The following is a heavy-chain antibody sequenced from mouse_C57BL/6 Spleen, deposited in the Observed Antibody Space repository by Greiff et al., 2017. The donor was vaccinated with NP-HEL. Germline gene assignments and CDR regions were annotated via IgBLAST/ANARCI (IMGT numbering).Heavy chain of an antibody. Sequence: VKLVESEGGLVQPGSSMKLSCTASGFTFSDYYMAWVRQVPEKGLEWVANINYDGSSTYYLDSLKSRFIISRDNAKNILYLQMSSLKSEDTATYYCAREGSYDYDAMDYWGQGTSVTVSS. CDR2: INYDGSST. CDR3: AREGSYDYDAMDY. D-gene: IGHD2-12*01. CDR1: GFTFSDYY. V-gene: IGHV5-16*01. J-gene: IGHJ4*01.